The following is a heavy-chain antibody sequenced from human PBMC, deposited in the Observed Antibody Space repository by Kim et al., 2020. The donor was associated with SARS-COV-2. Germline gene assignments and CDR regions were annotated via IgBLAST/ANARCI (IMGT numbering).Heavy chain of an antibody. V-gene: IGHV5-51*01. CDR3: ARHGGYCSFTSCYLYFYYMDV. J-gene: IGHJ6*03. D-gene: IGHD2-2*01. Sequence: GESLKISCKTSGYKFSKYWIGWVRQVPGKGLELMGFIYPGDSEIRYNPSFQGRVTISADRSITTAYLQWDSLKASDTATYYCARHGGYCSFTSCYLYFYYMDVWGKGTT. CDR2: IYPGDSEI. CDR1: GYKFSKYW.